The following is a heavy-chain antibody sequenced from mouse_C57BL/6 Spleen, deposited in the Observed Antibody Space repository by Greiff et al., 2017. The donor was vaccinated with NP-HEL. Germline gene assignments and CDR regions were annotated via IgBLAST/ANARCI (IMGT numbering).Heavy chain of an antibody. J-gene: IGHJ3*01. CDR1: GYTFTDYN. D-gene: IGHD1-1*01. V-gene: IGHV1-22*01. CDR2: INPNNGGT. CDR3: ARVHYYGSPWFAY. Sequence: DVQLQESGPELVKPGASVKMSCKASGYTFTDYNMHWVKQSHGKSLEWIGYINPNNGGTSYNQKFKGKATLTVNKSSSTAYMELRSLTSEDSAVYYCARVHYYGSPWFAYWGQGTLVTVSA.